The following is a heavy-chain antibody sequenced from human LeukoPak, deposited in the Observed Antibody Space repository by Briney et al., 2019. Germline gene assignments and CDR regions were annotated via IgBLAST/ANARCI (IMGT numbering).Heavy chain of an antibody. Sequence: SETLSLTCTVSGDSITSYYWSWIRQPPGKGLEWIGYIYYSGSTNYNPSLRSRVTISVDTSKNQFSLKLSSVTAADTAVYYCARDGRYYDSSGYYPPYHYYMGVWGKGTTVTVSS. D-gene: IGHD3-22*01. CDR3: ARDGRYYDSSGYYPPYHYYMGV. CDR1: GDSITSYY. CDR2: IYYSGST. J-gene: IGHJ6*03. V-gene: IGHV4-59*01.